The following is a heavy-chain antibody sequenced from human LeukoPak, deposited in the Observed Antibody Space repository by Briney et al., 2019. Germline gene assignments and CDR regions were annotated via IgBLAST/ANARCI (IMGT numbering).Heavy chain of an antibody. CDR1: GGSFSGYY. D-gene: IGHD2-8*01. CDR3: ARGRGTIKDRAFDI. V-gene: IGHV4-34*01. Sequence: SETLSLTCAVYGGSFSGYYWSWIRQPPGKGLEWIGEINHSGSTNYNPSLKSRVTISVDTSKNQFSLKLSSVTAADTAVYYCARGRGTIKDRAFDIWGQGTMVTVSS. J-gene: IGHJ3*02. CDR2: INHSGST.